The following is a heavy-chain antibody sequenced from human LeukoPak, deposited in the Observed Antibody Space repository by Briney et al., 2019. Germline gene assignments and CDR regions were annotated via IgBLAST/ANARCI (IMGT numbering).Heavy chain of an antibody. V-gene: IGHV3-30-3*01. CDR3: ARGDSRRLRVWGSGGSCYDY. CDR1: GFTFSSYA. CDR2: ISYDGSNK. Sequence: GGSLRLSCAASGFTFSSYAMHWVRQAPGKGLEWVAVISYDGSNKYYADSVKGRFTISRDNSKNTLYLQMNSLRAEDTAVYYCARGDSRRLRVWGSGGSCYDYWGQGTLVTVSS. D-gene: IGHD2-15*01. J-gene: IGHJ4*02.